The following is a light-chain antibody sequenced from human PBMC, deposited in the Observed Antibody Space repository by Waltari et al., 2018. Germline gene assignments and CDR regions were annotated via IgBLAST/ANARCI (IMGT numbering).Light chain of an antibody. CDR1: SSDVGGYNY. V-gene: IGLV2-8*01. CDR3: TSYAGSHNWV. Sequence: QSALTQPPSASGSPGQSVTISCTGTSSDVGGYNYVSWYQHHPGKAPKLMISEVNKRPSGVPDRFSGSKSGNTASLTVSVLQADDEADYYCTSYAGSHNWVFGGGTKLTVL. J-gene: IGLJ2*01. CDR2: EVN.